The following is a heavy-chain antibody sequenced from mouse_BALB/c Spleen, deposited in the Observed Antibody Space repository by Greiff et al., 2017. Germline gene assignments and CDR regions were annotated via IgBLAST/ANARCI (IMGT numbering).Heavy chain of an antibody. CDR2: ISSGSSTI. CDR3: ARNGYYWYFDV. CDR1: GFTFSSFG. D-gene: IGHD2-2*01. V-gene: IGHV5-17*02. J-gene: IGHJ1*01. Sequence: EVQLVESGGGLVQPGGSRKLSCAASGFTFSSFGMHWVRQAPEQGLEWVAYISSGSSTIYYADTVKGRFTISRDNPKNTMFLQMTSLRSEDAAMYYCARNGYYWYFDVWGAGTTVTVSS.